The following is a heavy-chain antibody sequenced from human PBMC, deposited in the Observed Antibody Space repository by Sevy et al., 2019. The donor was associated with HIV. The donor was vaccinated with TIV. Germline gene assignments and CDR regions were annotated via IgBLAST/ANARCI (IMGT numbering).Heavy chain of an antibody. CDR3: ARGHYALDV. Sequence: GGSLRLSCAASGFSFSNYWMSWVRQAPGKGLEWVASIKKVGSEKYFVDSVKGRFTISRDNAENSVYLQMNGLRDGDTALYYCARGHYALDVWGQGTTVTVSS. V-gene: IGHV3-7*01. J-gene: IGHJ6*02. CDR2: IKKVGSEK. CDR1: GFSFSNYW.